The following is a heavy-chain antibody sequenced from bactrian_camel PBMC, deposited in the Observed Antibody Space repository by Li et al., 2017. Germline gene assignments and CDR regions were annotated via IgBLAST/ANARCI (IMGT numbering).Heavy chain of an antibody. J-gene: IGHJ4*01. D-gene: IGHD3*01. V-gene: IGHV3S55*01. CDR2: IDNVRNT. CDR1: GYRYGSYV. Sequence: QLVESGGGSVQPGGSLRLSCVVSGYRYGSYVMAWFRQAPGKEREEVARIDNVRNTRYAEFVKGRFTISQDNAELYLQMTSLKPEDTAEYYCVTFQAGAVGQGTQVTVS.